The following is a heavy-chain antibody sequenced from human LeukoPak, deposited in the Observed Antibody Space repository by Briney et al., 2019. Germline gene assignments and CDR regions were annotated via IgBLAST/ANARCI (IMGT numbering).Heavy chain of an antibody. D-gene: IGHD3-22*01. V-gene: IGHV4-59*01. CDR1: GGSISSYY. CDR2: IYYSGST. J-gene: IGHJ4*02. Sequence: SETLPLTCTVSGGSISSYYWSWIRQPPGKGLEWIGYIYYSGSTNYNPSLKSRVTISVDTSKNQFSLKLSSVTAADTAVYYCARDISGDSSGYYDYWGQGTLVTVSS. CDR3: ARDISGDSSGYYDY.